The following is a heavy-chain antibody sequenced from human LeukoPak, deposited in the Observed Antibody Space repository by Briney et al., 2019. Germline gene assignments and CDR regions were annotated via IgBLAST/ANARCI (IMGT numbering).Heavy chain of an antibody. CDR3: AKDIDNGDYVVY. V-gene: IGHV3-48*01. J-gene: IGHJ4*02. CDR1: RLAFSSYS. Sequence: PGGSLRLSCAASRLAFSSYSMNWVRQAPGKGLEWISYISSGSSTIYYADSVKGRFTISRDNSKNTLYLQMNSLRAEDTAVYYCAKDIDNGDYVVYWGQGTLVTVSS. CDR2: ISSGSSTI. D-gene: IGHD4-17*01.